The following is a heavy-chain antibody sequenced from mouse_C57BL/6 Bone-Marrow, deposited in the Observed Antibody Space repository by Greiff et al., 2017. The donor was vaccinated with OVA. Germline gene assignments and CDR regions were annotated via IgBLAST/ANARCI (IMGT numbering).Heavy chain of an antibody. CDR3: ARGWLLLFAY. V-gene: IGHV1-72*01. CDR2: IEPNSGGN. Sequence: QVQLQQPGAELVKPGASVKLSCKASGYTFTSFWMHWVKQRPGQGLEWIGRIEPNSGGNTYNEKFKGKATLTVDKPSSPAYMQLSSMTSADSAVYYCARGWLLLFAYWGKGTLVTVSA. J-gene: IGHJ3*01. CDR1: GYTFTSFW. D-gene: IGHD2-3*01.